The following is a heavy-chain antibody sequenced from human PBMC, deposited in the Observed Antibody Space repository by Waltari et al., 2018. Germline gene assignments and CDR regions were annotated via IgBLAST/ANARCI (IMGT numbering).Heavy chain of an antibody. CDR2: NYYSGST. CDR3: ARHIIVVVVAATLNWFDP. Sequence: QLQLQESGPGLVKPSETLSLTCTVSGGSISSSSYYSGWIRQPPGKGLEWVGSNYYSGSTYYNPSLQSRVTISVDTSKNQFSLKLSSVTAADTAVYYCARHIIVVVVAATLNWFDPWGQGTLVTVSS. CDR1: GGSISSSSYY. D-gene: IGHD2-15*01. V-gene: IGHV4-39*07. J-gene: IGHJ5*02.